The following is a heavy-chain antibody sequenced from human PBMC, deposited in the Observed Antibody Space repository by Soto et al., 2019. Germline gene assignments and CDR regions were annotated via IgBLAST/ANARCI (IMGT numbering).Heavy chain of an antibody. D-gene: IGHD5-18*01. V-gene: IGHV3-49*04. CDR2: IRSKAYGGTT. CDR1: GGMCGDYG. J-gene: IGHJ6*02. CDR3: TRDTTEDGYSYGSYYYYGMDV. Sequence: GVSLRICWTASGGMCGDYGMSWVRQDPGKGLEWVGFIRSKAYGGTTEYAASVKGRFTISRDDSKSIAYLQMNSLKTEDTAVYYCTRDTTEDGYSYGSYYYYGMDVWGQGTTVTVSS.